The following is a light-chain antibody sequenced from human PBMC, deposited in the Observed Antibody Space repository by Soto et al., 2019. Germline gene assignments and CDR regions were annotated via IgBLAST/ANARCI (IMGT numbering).Light chain of an antibody. CDR1: QGIGYF. V-gene: IGKV1-39*01. CDR2: GAS. J-gene: IGKJ2*01. Sequence: DIQMTQSPSSLSASVEDRVTITCRASQGIGYFLNWYQQKPGKAPKLLIFGASTLQSGVPSRFSGGGSGTDFTLTISSLQPEDFATYYCQQSSRTPYTFGQGTKLEIK. CDR3: QQSSRTPYT.